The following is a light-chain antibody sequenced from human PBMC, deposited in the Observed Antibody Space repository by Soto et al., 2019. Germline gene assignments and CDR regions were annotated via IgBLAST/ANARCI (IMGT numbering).Light chain of an antibody. Sequence: EIVLTQSPGTLSLSPGERATLSCRASHSVSSSYLAWYQQKPGQAPRLLIYGASSRATGIPDRFSGSGSGKYFTLTISKLEPEVFAVYYCQQYGSSPPITFGQGTRLEIK. CDR3: QQYGSSPPIT. CDR2: GAS. V-gene: IGKV3-20*01. CDR1: HSVSSSY. J-gene: IGKJ5*01.